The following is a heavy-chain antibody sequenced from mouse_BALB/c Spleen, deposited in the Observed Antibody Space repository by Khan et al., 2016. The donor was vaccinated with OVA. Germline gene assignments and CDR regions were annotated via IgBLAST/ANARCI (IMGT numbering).Heavy chain of an antibody. CDR1: GYSITTDYA. J-gene: IGHJ2*01. V-gene: IGHV3-2*02. D-gene: IGHD1-1*02. CDR2: ISYSGNT. Sequence: EVQLVEPGPGLVKPSPSLSLTCTVTGYSITTDYAWNWIRQFPGNNLEWMGYISYSGNTKSTPSLKCRISITRDTSKNQFFLQLNSVTIEDTATYSCARIMGGDFDYWGQGTTLTVSS. CDR3: ARIMGGDFDY.